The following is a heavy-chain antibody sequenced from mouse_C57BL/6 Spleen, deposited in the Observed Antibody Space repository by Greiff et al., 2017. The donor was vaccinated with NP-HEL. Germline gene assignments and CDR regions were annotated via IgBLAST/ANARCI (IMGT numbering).Heavy chain of an antibody. Sequence: EVQLQQSGPELVKPGASVKISCKASGYSFTGYYMNWVKQSPEKSLEWIGEINPSTGGTTYNQKFKAKATVTVDKSSSTAYMQLKSLTSEDSAFYYCARYSSGYPYYAMDYWGQGTSVTVSS. D-gene: IGHD3-2*02. CDR1: GYSFTGYY. CDR3: ARYSSGYPYYAMDY. J-gene: IGHJ4*01. V-gene: IGHV1-42*01. CDR2: INPSTGGT.